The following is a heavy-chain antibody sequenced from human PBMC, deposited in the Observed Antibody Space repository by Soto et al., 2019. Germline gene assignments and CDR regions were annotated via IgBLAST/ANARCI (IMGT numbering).Heavy chain of an antibody. CDR2: INPSGGST. D-gene: IGHD3-22*01. J-gene: IGHJ3*02. V-gene: IGHV1-46*03. Sequence: GASAKVSCKASGYTFTSYYMHWVRQAPGQGLEWMGIINPSGGSTSYAQKFQGRVTMTRDTSTSTVYMELSSLRSEDTAVYYCARVYYYDSSGYPGAFDIWGQGTMVTV. CDR3: ARVYYYDSSGYPGAFDI. CDR1: GYTFTSYY.